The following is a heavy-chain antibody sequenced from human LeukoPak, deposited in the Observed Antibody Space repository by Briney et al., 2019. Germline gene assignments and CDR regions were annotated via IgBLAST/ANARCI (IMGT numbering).Heavy chain of an antibody. Sequence: GGSLRLSCAASGFTFSSYAMSWVRQAPGKGLEWVSVIYSGGSTYYADSVKGRFTISRDNSKNTLYLQMNSLRAEDTAVYYCARALVPAAMPDDYWGQGTLVTVSS. CDR2: IYSGGST. CDR1: GFTFSSYA. V-gene: IGHV3-53*01. J-gene: IGHJ4*02. CDR3: ARALVPAAMPDDY. D-gene: IGHD2-2*01.